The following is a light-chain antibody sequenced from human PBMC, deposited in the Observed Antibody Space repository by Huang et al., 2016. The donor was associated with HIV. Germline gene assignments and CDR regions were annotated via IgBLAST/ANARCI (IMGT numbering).Light chain of an antibody. Sequence: DIQMTQSPSSLSASVGDRVTITCQASQDISNYLNWYQRKPGKAPKLLIYDASNLETGVPSRFSGSGSGTDFTCTISSLQPEDIATYYCQQYDNLPFTCGPGTKVDIK. CDR1: QDISNY. V-gene: IGKV1-33*01. CDR3: QQYDNLPFT. CDR2: DAS. J-gene: IGKJ3*01.